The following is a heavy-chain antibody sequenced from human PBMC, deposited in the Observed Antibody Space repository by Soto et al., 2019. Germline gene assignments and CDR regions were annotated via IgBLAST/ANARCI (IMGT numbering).Heavy chain of an antibody. J-gene: IGHJ5*02. CDR1: GGSISSTSYY. CDR3: ARGYSSGWSNWFDP. Sequence: SETLSLTCTVSGGSISSTSYYWGWIRQPPGKGLEWIGSLYYSGSTYYNPSLKSRVTISVDTSKNQFSLKLSSVTAADTAVYYCARGYSSGWSNWFDPWGQGTLVTVSS. V-gene: IGHV4-39*07. CDR2: LYYSGST. D-gene: IGHD6-19*01.